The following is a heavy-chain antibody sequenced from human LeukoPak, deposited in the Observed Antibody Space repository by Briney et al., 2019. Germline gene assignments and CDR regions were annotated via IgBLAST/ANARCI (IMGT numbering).Heavy chain of an antibody. Sequence: GGSLRLSCAASGFTFSSYSMNWVRQAPGKGLEWVSSISYTGTYIYYADSVKGRFTISRDNSKNTLYLQMSSLRAEDTAVYYCAKDKAGSTAYYFDYWGQGTLVTVSS. CDR2: ISYTGTYI. J-gene: IGHJ4*02. CDR3: AKDKAGSTAYYFDY. V-gene: IGHV3-21*04. D-gene: IGHD6-13*01. CDR1: GFTFSSYS.